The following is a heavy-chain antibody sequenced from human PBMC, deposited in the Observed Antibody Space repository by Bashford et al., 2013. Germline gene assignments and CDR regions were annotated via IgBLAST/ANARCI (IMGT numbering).Heavy chain of an antibody. D-gene: IGHD1-26*01. CDR1: GDSVSSNSAA. CDR2: TYYRSKWYI. V-gene: IGHV6-1*01. CDR3: ARAPSGTYGHFHN. J-gene: IGHJ4*02. Sequence: SQTLSLTCAISGDSVSSNSAAWNWIRQSPSRGLEWLGRTYYRSKWYIDYAASVKGRITINPDTSKNQFSLHLNSVTPEDTAVYYCARAPSGTYGHFHNWGQGTLVTVSS.